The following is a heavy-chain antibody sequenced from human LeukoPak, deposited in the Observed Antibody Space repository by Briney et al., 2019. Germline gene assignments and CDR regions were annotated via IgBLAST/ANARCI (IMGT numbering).Heavy chain of an antibody. CDR1: GFTFNGYW. V-gene: IGHV3-74*01. CDR2: IKSDGSTT. CDR3: TRETSNAFGI. J-gene: IGHJ3*02. Sequence: GGSLRLSCAASGFTFNGYWMNWVRQAPGKGLVWVSCIKSDGSTTIYADSVKGRFTISRDNAKNTLYLQMNSLRAEDTAVYYCTRETSNAFGIWGQGTMVTVSS.